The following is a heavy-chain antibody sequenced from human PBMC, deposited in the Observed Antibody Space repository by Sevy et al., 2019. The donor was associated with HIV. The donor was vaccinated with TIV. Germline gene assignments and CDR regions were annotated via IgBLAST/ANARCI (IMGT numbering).Heavy chain of an antibody. J-gene: IGHJ4*02. V-gene: IGHV3-30-3*01. CDR2: ISYDGSNK. CDR3: ARARAGNIAVGEGPY. D-gene: IGHD6-19*01. CDR1: GFTFSSYA. Sequence: GGSLRLSCAASGFTFSSYAMHWVRQAPGKGLEWVPVISYDGSNKYYADSVKGRFTISRDNSKNTLYLQMNSLRAEDTAVYYCARARAGNIAVGEGPYWGQGTLVTVSS.